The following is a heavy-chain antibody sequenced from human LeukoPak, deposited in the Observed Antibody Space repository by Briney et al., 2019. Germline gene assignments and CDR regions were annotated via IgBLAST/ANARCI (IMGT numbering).Heavy chain of an antibody. Sequence: SETLSLTCAVSGGSISSGGYSWSWIRQPPGKGLEWIGYIYHSGSTYYNPSLKSRVTISVDRSKNQFSLKLSSVTAADTAVYYCARDRTNIVGATGFDYWGQGTLVTVSS. J-gene: IGHJ4*02. V-gene: IGHV4-30-2*01. CDR2: IYHSGST. CDR1: GGSISSGGYS. CDR3: ARDRTNIVGATGFDY. D-gene: IGHD1-26*01.